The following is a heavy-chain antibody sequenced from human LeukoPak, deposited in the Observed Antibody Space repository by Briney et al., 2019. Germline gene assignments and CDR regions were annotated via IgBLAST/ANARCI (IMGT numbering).Heavy chain of an antibody. J-gene: IGHJ5*02. V-gene: IGHV3-48*01. D-gene: IGHD3-10*01. Sequence: GGSLRLSCAASGFTFSSYSMNWVRQAPGKGLEWVSYISSSSSTINYADSVKGRFTISRDDAKNSLHLQMNSLRAEDTAVYYCARGYYGSARSWFDPWGQGTLVTVSS. CDR3: ARGYYGSARSWFDP. CDR1: GFTFSSYS. CDR2: ISSSSSTI.